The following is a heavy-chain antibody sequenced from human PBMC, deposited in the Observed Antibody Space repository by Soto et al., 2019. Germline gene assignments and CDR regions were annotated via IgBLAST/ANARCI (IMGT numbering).Heavy chain of an antibody. D-gene: IGHD4-17*01. Sequence: ASETLSLTCTVSGGSIRSGGYYWSWARQHPGKGLEWIGYIDYSGSTYYNPSLKSRVTISVDTSKNQFSLKLSSVTAADTAVYYCARGERYGYFEYWGQGTLVTVSS. V-gene: IGHV4-31*03. CDR3: ARGERYGYFEY. CDR1: GGSIRSGGYY. J-gene: IGHJ4*02. CDR2: IDYSGST.